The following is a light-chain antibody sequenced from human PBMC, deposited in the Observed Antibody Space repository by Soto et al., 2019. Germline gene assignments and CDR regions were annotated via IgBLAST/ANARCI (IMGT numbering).Light chain of an antibody. V-gene: IGKV3-20*01. CDR1: QSVSSY. CDR3: QQYSSSPRT. Sequence: EIVLTQSPATLSLSPGERAILSCRASQSVSSYLAWYQQKPGQAPRLLIYGASTRATGIPARFSGSGSGTDFSLTISRLEPEDFAVYHCQQYSSSPRTFGQGTRREIK. J-gene: IGKJ5*01. CDR2: GAS.